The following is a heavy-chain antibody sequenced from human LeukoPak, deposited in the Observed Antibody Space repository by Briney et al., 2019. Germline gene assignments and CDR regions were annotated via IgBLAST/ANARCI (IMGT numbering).Heavy chain of an antibody. CDR1: GFTFNSYG. Sequence: GGSLRLSCAASGFTFNSYGMHWVRQAPGKGLEWVAFIRYDGSYEYYADSVKGRFTISRENSKTTLYLQMNSLRSEDTAVYYCAKDGGLHLYYYYNYMDIWGKGTTVTVSS. CDR3: AKDGGLHLYYYYNYMDI. J-gene: IGHJ6*03. D-gene: IGHD5-24*01. CDR2: IRYDGSYE. V-gene: IGHV3-30*02.